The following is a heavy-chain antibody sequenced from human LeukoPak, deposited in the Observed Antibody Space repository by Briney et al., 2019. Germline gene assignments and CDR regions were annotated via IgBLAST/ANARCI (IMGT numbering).Heavy chain of an antibody. CDR2: ISGDGRSP. CDR3: ARDPGAFPYFFDY. D-gene: IGHD3-10*01. V-gene: IGHV3-23*01. Sequence: GGSLRLSCAASGFTVSSKHMTWVRQTPGKGLECVSAISGDGRSPYYADSVKGRFTISRDDSKNTVYLQMNSLRVEDSAVYYCARDPGAFPYFFDYWGQGTLVTVSS. J-gene: IGHJ4*02. CDR1: GFTVSSKH.